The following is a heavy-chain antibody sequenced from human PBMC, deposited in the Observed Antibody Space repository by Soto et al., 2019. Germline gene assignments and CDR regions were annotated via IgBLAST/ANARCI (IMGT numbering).Heavy chain of an antibody. V-gene: IGHV1-46*01. CDR3: VREFSPGLFEY. CDR1: GYTFTNYY. J-gene: IGHJ4*02. CDR2: IVPASGGA. Sequence: QVQLVQSGAEVQKPGASVKVSCKASGYTFTNYYMHWVRQAPGQGLEWMGFIVPASGGAGYTEKFLGRMTISRDTSTPTVYMELSSLRFEDTAVYYCVREFSPGLFEYWGQGTLVTVSS.